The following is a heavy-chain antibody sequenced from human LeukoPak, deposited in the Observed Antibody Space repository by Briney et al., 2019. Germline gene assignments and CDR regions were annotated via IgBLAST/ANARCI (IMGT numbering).Heavy chain of an antibody. Sequence: SETLSLTCTVSGDSISSYYWSWLRQPPGKGLEWLGYIYYSGSTNYNPSLKSRVTISVDTSKNQFSLKLSSVTAADTAVYYCARGDRYCSSTSCYTPNFDYWGQGTLVTVSS. CDR3: ARGDRYCSSTSCYTPNFDY. V-gene: IGHV4-59*12. CDR2: IYYSGST. CDR1: GDSISSYY. J-gene: IGHJ4*02. D-gene: IGHD2-2*02.